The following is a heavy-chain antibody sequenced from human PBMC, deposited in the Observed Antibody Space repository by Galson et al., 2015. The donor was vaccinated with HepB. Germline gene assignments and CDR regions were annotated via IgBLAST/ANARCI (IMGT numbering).Heavy chain of an antibody. V-gene: IGHV4-59*01. D-gene: IGHD6-13*01. CDR1: GGSISSYY. Sequence: ETLSLTCSVSGGSISSYYWSWIRQPPGKGLEWIGYIYYSGSTNYNPSLKSRVTISVDTSKNQFSLKLSSVTAADTAVYYCARASRSWVAEYFQHWGQGTLATVSS. CDR2: IYYSGST. CDR3: ARASRSWVAEYFQH. J-gene: IGHJ1*01.